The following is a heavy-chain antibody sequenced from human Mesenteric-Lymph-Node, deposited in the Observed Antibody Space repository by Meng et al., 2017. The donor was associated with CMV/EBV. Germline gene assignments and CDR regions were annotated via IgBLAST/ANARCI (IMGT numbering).Heavy chain of an antibody. CDR1: GFTFTSYA. CDR3: AKENLPTGHYYYWYFDL. CDR2: ISSSGGST. Sequence: GESLKISCAASGFTFTSYAISWLRQAPGKGLEWVSAISSSGGSTYYADSVKGRFTISRDNSKETLYLQINSLRVEDTAVYYCAKENLPTGHYYYWYFDLWGRGTLVTVSS. D-gene: IGHD1-26*01. J-gene: IGHJ2*01. V-gene: IGHV3-23*01.